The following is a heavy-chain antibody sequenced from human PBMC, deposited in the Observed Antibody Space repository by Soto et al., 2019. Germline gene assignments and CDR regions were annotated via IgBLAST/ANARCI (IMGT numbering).Heavy chain of an antibody. CDR1: GFTFSSYE. D-gene: IGHD1-26*01. J-gene: IGHJ6*02. Sequence: GGSPRLSCAASGFTFSSYEMNWVRQAPGKGLEWVSYISSSGSTIYYADSVKGRFTISRDNAKNSLYLQMNSLRAEDTAVYYCARGVIVGATMGWVLAPGPNYYYYGREVWGQGPRSPSP. CDR2: ISSSGSTI. CDR3: ARGVIVGATMGWVLAPGPNYYYYGREV. V-gene: IGHV3-48*03.